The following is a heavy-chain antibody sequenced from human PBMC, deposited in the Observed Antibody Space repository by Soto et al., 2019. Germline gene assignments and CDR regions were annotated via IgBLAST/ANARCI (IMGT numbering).Heavy chain of an antibody. CDR3: AKEISESSSWYYYYGMDV. D-gene: IGHD6-13*01. CDR1: GFTFSSYG. J-gene: IGHJ6*02. V-gene: IGHV3-30*18. CDR2: ISYDGSNE. Sequence: QAGGSLRLSCAASGFTFSSYGMHWVRQAPGKGLEWVAVISYDGSNEYYADSVKGRFTISRDNSKNTLYLQMNSLRAEDTAVYYCAKEISESSSWYYYYGMDVWGQGTTVTVSS.